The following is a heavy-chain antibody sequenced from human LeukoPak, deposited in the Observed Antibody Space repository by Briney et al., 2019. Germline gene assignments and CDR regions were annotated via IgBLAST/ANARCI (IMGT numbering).Heavy chain of an antibody. CDR2: ISSSSSTI. Sequence: GGSLRLSCAASGFTFSSYSMNWVRQAPGKGLEWVSYISSSSSTIYYADSVKGRFAISRDNAKNSLYLQMNSLRAQGTALYYCAREQLGVDMDVWGKGTTVTVSS. V-gene: IGHV3-48*01. D-gene: IGHD6-6*01. J-gene: IGHJ6*03. CDR1: GFTFSSYS. CDR3: AREQLGVDMDV.